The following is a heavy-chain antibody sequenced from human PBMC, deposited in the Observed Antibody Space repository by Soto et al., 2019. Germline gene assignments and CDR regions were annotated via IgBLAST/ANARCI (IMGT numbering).Heavy chain of an antibody. V-gene: IGHV4-30-4*01. CDR3: ARDGDGGNSHGWFDP. J-gene: IGHJ5*02. Sequence: QVQLQESGPGLVKPSQTLSLTCTVSGGSISSGDYYWSWIRQPPGKGLEWIGYIYYSGSTYYNPSLKRRVTISVDTSKNQFSLKLSSVTAADTAVYYCARDGDGGNSHGWFDPWGQGTLVTVSS. D-gene: IGHD2-21*02. CDR1: GGSISSGDYY. CDR2: IYYSGST.